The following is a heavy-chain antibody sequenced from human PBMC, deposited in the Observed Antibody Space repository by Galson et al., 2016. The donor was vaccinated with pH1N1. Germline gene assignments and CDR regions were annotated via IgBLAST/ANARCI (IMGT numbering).Heavy chain of an antibody. CDR3: ARRYYFDS. CDR2: IDPSSGST. J-gene: IGHJ4*02. CDR1: GYTLSRYY. Sequence: SVKVSCKASGYTLSRYYMHWLRQAPGQGLEWMGIIDPSSGSTTYAQKFQGRVTMTHDTATNTVYMELSSLRSDDTAVYYCARRYYFDSWGRGTLVAVSS. V-gene: IGHV1-46*03.